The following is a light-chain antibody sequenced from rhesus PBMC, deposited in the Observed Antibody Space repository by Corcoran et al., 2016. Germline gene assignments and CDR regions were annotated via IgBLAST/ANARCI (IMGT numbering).Light chain of an antibody. CDR2: GAS. CDR1: QGISNW. J-gene: IGKJ1*01. V-gene: IGKV1-69*01. CDR3: QQHNNYPWT. Sequence: DIQMTQSPSSLSASVGDRVTITCRASQGISNWLAWYQQQPGKAPKPLIYGASNLEAGVPARFSGSGSGTDFTLTISSLQPEDIATYYCQQHNNYPWTFGQGTKVDIK.